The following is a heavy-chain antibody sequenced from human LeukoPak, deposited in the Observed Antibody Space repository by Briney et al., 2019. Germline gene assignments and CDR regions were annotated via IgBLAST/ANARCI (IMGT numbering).Heavy chain of an antibody. J-gene: IGHJ4*02. V-gene: IGHV3-74*01. Sequence: GGSLRLSCAASGFTVTSNWIHWVRQAPGKGLVWVSSIDDVGSGTSYADSVKGRFTISRDTAKNTVYLQMNSLRVDDTVVYYCATVFDLWGQGTLVTVSS. CDR1: GFTVTSNW. CDR3: ATVFDL. CDR2: IDDVGSGT.